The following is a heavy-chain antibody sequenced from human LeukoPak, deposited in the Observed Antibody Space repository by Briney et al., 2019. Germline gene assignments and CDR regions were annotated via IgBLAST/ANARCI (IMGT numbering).Heavy chain of an antibody. CDR2: ISYDGSNK. CDR1: GFTFSSYA. Sequence: GGSLRLSCAASGFTFSSYAMHWVRQAPGKGLEWVAVISYDGSNKYYADSVKGRFTISRDNSKNTLYLQMNSLRAEDTAVYYYARAWGYGDRLDYWGQGTLVTVSS. J-gene: IGHJ4*02. D-gene: IGHD4-17*01. V-gene: IGHV3-30-3*01. CDR3: ARAWGYGDRLDY.